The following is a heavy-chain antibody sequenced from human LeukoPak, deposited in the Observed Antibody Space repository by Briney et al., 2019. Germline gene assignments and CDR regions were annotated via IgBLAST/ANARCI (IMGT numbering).Heavy chain of an antibody. CDR3: AKEIYGDPTGGRFQH. V-gene: IGHV3-23*01. CDR1: GFTFSSYA. CDR2: ISGGGGST. Sequence: GGSLRLSCEASGFTFSSYAMSWVRQAPGKGLEWVSVISGGGGSTYYADSVKGRFTISRDNSKNTLYLQMNSLRAEDTAVYYCAKEIYGDPTGGRFQHWGQGTLVTVSS. D-gene: IGHD4-17*01. J-gene: IGHJ1*01.